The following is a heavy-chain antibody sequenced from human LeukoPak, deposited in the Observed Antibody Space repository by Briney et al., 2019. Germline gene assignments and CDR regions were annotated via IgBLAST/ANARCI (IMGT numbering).Heavy chain of an antibody. D-gene: IGHD6-13*01. CDR2: MNHSGGA. J-gene: IGHJ4*02. CDR3: TRWGSWPYDY. CDR1: GGSISGHS. V-gene: IGHV4-34*01. Sequence: SETLSLTCAVYGGSISGHSWTWTRQPPGKGLEWIGEMNHSGGANYNPSLESRLTMSVDSSKNQFSLKLSSVSAADTAVYYCTRWGSWPYDYWGQGTLVTVSS.